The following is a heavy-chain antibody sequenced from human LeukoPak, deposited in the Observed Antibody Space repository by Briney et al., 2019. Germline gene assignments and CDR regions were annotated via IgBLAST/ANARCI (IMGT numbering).Heavy chain of an antibody. CDR2: VKQDGTEK. CDR3: AREFDGSASGAGY. CDR1: GFTFTNDW. J-gene: IGHJ4*02. Sequence: GGSLRLSCAASGFTFTNDWMSWVRQAPGEGREWVANVKQDGTEKDYVDSVKGRFTISRDNAKSLVYMQMNSLRTEETAVYYCAREFDGSASGAGYWGQGTLVTVSS. D-gene: IGHD1-26*01. V-gene: IGHV3-7*01.